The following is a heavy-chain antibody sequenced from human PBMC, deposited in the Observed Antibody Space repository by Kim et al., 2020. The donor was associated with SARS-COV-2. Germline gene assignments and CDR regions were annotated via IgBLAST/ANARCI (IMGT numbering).Heavy chain of an antibody. J-gene: IGHJ6*02. D-gene: IGHD3-22*01. V-gene: IGHV3-30*01. Sequence: VKGRSTISRDNSKNTLYLQMNSLRAEDTAVYYCARDYYDSSGYSNYGMDVWGQGTTVTVSS. CDR3: ARDYYDSSGYSNYGMDV.